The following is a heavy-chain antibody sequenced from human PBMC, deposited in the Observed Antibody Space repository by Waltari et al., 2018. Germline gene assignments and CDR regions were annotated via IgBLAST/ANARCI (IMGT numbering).Heavy chain of an antibody. CDR2: TSVSGTNI. Sequence: EVQLVESGGGLVQLGGSLGLSLVVSGIPFSFFEMNLVRQAPGKGLEWVAYTSVSGTNIYYADSVKGRFTISRDDVKNSLFLQMNSLRAEDAGVYYCATTPRNWNYYYYGMDVWGQGTTVTVSS. J-gene: IGHJ6*02. D-gene: IGHD1-1*01. CDR1: GIPFSFFE. CDR3: ATTPRNWNYYYYGMDV. V-gene: IGHV3-48*03.